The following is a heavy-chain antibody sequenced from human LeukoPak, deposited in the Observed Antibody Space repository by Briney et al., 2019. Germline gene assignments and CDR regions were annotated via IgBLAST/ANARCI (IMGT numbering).Heavy chain of an antibody. CDR2: IKQDGSET. Sequence: PGGSLRLSCAASGFTFSDYYMSWIRQAPGKGLEWVANIKQDGSETSYVTSVRGRFTISRDNAKNSLYLQMNNLRVEDTAVYFCAREEVKSFDNWGQGTLVTVSS. CDR3: AREEVKSFDN. V-gene: IGHV3-7*03. CDR1: GFTFSDYY. J-gene: IGHJ4*02.